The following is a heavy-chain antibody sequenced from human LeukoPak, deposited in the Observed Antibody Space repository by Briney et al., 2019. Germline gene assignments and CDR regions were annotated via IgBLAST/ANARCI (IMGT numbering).Heavy chain of an antibody. D-gene: IGHD3-10*01. CDR2: IIPIFGTA. V-gene: IGHV1-69*05. Sequence: ASVKVSCKASGGTFSSYAISWVRQAPGQGLEWMGGIIPIFGTANYAQKFQGRVTITTDESTSTAYMEPSSLRSEDTAVYYCARDREGYGSGEDYYYMDVWGKGTTVTVSS. J-gene: IGHJ6*03. CDR1: GGTFSSYA. CDR3: ARDREGYGSGEDYYYMDV.